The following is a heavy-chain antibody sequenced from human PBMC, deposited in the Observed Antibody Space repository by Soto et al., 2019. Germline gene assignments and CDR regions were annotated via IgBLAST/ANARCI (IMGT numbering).Heavy chain of an antibody. V-gene: IGHV3-23*01. Sequence: GSLSLSCAASGFTFSSYAMSWVRQAPGKGLEWVSAISGSGGSTYYADSVKGRFTISRDNSKNTLYLQMNSLRAEDTAVYYCAKEYYDSSGYTPGSFAYWGQGTLVTVSS. CDR2: ISGSGGST. J-gene: IGHJ4*02. CDR3: AKEYYDSSGYTPGSFAY. D-gene: IGHD3-22*01. CDR1: GFTFSSYA.